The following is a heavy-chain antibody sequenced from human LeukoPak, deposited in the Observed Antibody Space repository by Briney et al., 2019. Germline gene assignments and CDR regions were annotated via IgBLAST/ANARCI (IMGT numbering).Heavy chain of an antibody. CDR3: AKDMNRCSSTSCYTIYYYYGMDV. Sequence: GGSLRLSCAASGFTFDDYAMHWVRQAPGKGLEWVSGISWNSGSIGYADSVKGRFTISRDNAKNSLYLQMNSLRAEDTALYYCAKDMNRCSSTSCYTIYYYYGMDVWGQGTTVTASS. V-gene: IGHV3-9*01. CDR2: ISWNSGSI. CDR1: GFTFDDYA. J-gene: IGHJ6*02. D-gene: IGHD2-2*01.